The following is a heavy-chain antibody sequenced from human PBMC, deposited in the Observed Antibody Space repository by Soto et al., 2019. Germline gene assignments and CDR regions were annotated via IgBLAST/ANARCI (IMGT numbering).Heavy chain of an antibody. CDR3: ARHVNSSGWYRPYYYYYYYMDV. J-gene: IGHJ6*03. V-gene: IGHV4-39*01. CDR2: IYYSGST. CDR1: GGSISSSSYY. D-gene: IGHD6-19*01. Sequence: TSETLSLTCTVSGGSISSSSYYWGWIRQPPGKGLEWIGSIYYSGSTYYNPSLKSRVTISVDTSKNQFSLKLSSVTAADTAVYYCARHVNSSGWYRPYYYYYYYMDVWGKGTTVTVSS.